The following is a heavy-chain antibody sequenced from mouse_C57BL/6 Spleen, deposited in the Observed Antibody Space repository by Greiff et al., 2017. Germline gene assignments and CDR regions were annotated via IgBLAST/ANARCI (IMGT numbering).Heavy chain of an antibody. CDR3: ECANNYDGYYFDY. V-gene: IGHV1-53*01. CDR2: INPSNGGT. D-gene: IGHD2-12*01. CDR1: GYTFTSYW. Sequence: VQLQQPGTELVKPGASVKLSCKASGYTFTSYWMHWVKQRPGQGLEWIGNINPSNGGTNYNEKFKSKATLTADKSSSTAYMQLSSLTAEDSAVYYCECANNYDGYYFDYWGKGTTLTVSS. J-gene: IGHJ2*01.